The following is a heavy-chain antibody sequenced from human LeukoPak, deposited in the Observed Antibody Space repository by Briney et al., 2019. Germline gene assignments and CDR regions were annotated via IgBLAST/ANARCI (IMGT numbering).Heavy chain of an antibody. CDR3: AKGGGPYYYDSSGYSGRHFDY. CDR1: GFTFRNYA. J-gene: IGHJ4*02. Sequence: GGSLRLSCAASGFTFRNYAMNWVRQAPGKGLEWVSAISGSGGSTYYADSVKGRFTISRDNSKNTLYLQMNSLRAEDTAVYYCAKGGGPYYYDSSGYSGRHFDYWGQGTLVTVSS. V-gene: IGHV3-23*01. CDR2: ISGSGGST. D-gene: IGHD3-22*01.